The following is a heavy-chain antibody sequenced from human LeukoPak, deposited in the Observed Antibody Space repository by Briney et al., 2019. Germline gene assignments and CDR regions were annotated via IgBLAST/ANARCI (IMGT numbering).Heavy chain of an antibody. V-gene: IGHV4-34*01. D-gene: IGHD3-9*01. J-gene: IGHJ4*02. Sequence: SETLSLTCAVYGGSFSGYYWSWIRQPPGKGLEWIGEINHSGSTNYNPSLKSRVTMSVDTSKNQFSLKLSSVTAADTAVYYCARRADILTGYSLDYWGQGTLVTVSS. CDR3: ARRADILTGYSLDY. CDR2: INHSGST. CDR1: GGSFSGYY.